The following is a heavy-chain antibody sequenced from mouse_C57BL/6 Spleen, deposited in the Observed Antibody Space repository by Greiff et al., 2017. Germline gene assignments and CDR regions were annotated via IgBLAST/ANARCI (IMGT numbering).Heavy chain of an antibody. CDR3: ARGDCGRGFAY. V-gene: IGHV1-26*01. Sequence: VQLQQSGPELVKPGASVKISCKASGYTFTDYYMNWVKQSHGKSLEWIGDINPNNGGTSYNQKFKGKATLTVDKSSSTAYMELRSLTSEDSAVYYFARGDCGRGFAYWGQGTLVTVSA. CDR2: INPNNGGT. J-gene: IGHJ3*01. CDR1: GYTFTDYY. D-gene: IGHD1-1*01.